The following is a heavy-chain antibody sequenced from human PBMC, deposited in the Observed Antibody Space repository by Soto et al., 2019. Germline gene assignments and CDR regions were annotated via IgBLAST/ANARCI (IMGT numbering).Heavy chain of an antibody. CDR1: GYSFTNYW. CDR2: IYPIDSDT. J-gene: IGHJ6*02. V-gene: IGHV5-51*01. Sequence: GESLKISCKGFGYSFTNYWIGWVRQMPGKGLEWMGIIYPIDSDTRYSPSLQGQVTISADKSINTAYLQWSSLKASDTAMYYCARPPYYYGSGSEYSMDVWGQGTTVTVSS. CDR3: ARPPYYYGSGSEYSMDV. D-gene: IGHD3-10*01.